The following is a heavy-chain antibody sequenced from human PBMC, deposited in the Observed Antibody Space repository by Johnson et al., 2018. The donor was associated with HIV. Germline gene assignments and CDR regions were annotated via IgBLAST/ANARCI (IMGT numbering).Heavy chain of an antibody. CDR3: ARERGWRSEAFDI. CDR1: GFTFSTYA. V-gene: IGHV3-30*04. Sequence: HVQLVESGGGVVQPGRSLRLSCAASGFTFSTYAMHWVRQAPGKGLEWVAVISYDGSNKYYADSVKGRFTISRDNSKNSLYLQMNNLRAEDTALYYCARERGWRSEAFDIWGQGTTVTVSS. D-gene: IGHD2-15*01. J-gene: IGHJ3*02. CDR2: ISYDGSNK.